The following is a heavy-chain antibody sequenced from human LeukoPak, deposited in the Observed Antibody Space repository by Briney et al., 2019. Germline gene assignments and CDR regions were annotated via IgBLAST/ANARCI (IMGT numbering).Heavy chain of an antibody. V-gene: IGHV4-4*07. CDR3: ARDICGAGCYGQRFYFDN. Sequence: SETLSLTCTVSGDSLSIYYWSWIRQPAGKGLEWIGRINISGNAKYNASLQSRVTMSVDPSKNHFSLLMFSVTAADTAVYYCARDICGAGCYGQRFYFDNWGQGALVTVSS. CDR2: INISGNA. CDR1: GDSLSIYY. D-gene: IGHD2-21*02. J-gene: IGHJ4*02.